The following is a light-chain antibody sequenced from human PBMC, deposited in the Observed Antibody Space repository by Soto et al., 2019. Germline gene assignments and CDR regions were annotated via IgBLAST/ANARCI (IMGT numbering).Light chain of an antibody. CDR3: SSYTSSRAYV. CDR1: SSDVGGYNY. CDR2: DVS. V-gene: IGLV2-14*01. J-gene: IGLJ1*01. Sequence: QSALTHPASVSGSPGQSITISCTGTSSDVGGYNYVSWYQQHPGKAPKLMIYDVSNRPSGVSNRFSGSKSGNTASLTISGLQAEDEADYYCSSYTSSRAYVFGTGTKLTVL.